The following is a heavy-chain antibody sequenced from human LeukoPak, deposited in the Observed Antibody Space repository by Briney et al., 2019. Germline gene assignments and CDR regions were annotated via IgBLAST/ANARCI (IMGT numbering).Heavy chain of an antibody. V-gene: IGHV4-59*08. J-gene: IGHJ4*02. Sequence: SETLSLTCTVSGGSISSYYWNWIRQPPGKGLEWIGYIYYSGSTNYNPSLKSRVTISVDTSKNQFSLKLSSVTAADTAVYFCARRRGLDYDNGGQGTLVTVSS. CDR3: ARRRGLDYDN. CDR1: GGSISSYY. CDR2: IYYSGST. D-gene: IGHD3/OR15-3a*01.